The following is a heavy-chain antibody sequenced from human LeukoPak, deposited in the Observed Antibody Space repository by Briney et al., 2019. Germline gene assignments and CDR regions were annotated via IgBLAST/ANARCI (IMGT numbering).Heavy chain of an antibody. J-gene: IGHJ4*02. CDR1: GFTFDDYG. CDR3: AKGGYYYDSSGYCFDY. D-gene: IGHD3-22*01. Sequence: GGSLRLSCAASGFTFDDYGMSWVRRAPGKGLEWVSGISGSGGSTYYADSVKGRFTISRDNSKNTLDLQMNSLRAEDTAVYYCAKGGYYYDSSGYCFDYWGQGTLVTVSS. CDR2: ISGSGGST. V-gene: IGHV3-23*01.